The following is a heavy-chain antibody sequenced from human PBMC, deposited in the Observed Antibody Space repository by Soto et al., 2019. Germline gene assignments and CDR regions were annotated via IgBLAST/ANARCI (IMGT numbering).Heavy chain of an antibody. CDR2: IYSSGSP. CDR3: AREYYYDSSGIGFDP. V-gene: IGHV4-59*11. D-gene: IGHD3-22*01. Sequence: SETLSLTCAVSGGSISGHYWSWIRQPPGKGLEWIGYIYSSGSPHHNPSLKSRVIISEDRSKNQIYLKLNSVTAADTAVYYCAREYYYDSSGIGFDPWGPGTLVTVSS. J-gene: IGHJ5*02. CDR1: GGSISGHY.